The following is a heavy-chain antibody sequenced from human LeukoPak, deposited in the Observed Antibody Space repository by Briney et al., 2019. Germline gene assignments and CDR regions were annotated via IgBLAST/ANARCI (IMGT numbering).Heavy chain of an antibody. CDR2: INGSGGTT. D-gene: IGHD4-17*01. V-gene: IGHV3-23*01. CDR1: GFTFSSYA. CDR3: ANPPTVTKTRLDS. J-gene: IGHJ5*01. Sequence: PGGSLRLSRAASGFTFSSYAMSWVRQAPGKGLEWVSDINGSGGTTYYADSVKGRFTISRDNTKNTLYLQMNSLRAEDTAVYYCANPPTVTKTRLDSWGQGTLVTVSS.